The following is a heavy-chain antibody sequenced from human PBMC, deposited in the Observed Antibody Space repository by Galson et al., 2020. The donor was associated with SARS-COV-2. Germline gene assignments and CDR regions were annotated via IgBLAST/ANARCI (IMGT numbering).Heavy chain of an antibody. CDR2: ISYDGSNK. CDR1: GFTFSSYA. V-gene: IGHV3-30*04. D-gene: IGHD1-26*01. Sequence: GESLKISCAASGFTFSSYAMHWVRQAPGKGLEWVAVISYDGSNKYYADSVKGRFTISRDNSKNTLYLQMNSLGAEDTAVYYCAREEVGAINWFDPWGQGTLVTVSS. CDR3: AREEVGAINWFDP. J-gene: IGHJ5*02.